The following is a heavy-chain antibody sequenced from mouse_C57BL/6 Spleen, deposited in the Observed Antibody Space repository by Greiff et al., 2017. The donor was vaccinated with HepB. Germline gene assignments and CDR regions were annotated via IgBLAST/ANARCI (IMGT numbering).Heavy chain of an antibody. CDR3: ARGDGNRGGNAMDY. CDR2: IYPGSGST. CDR1: GYTFTSYW. D-gene: IGHD2-1*01. V-gene: IGHV1-55*01. J-gene: IGHJ4*01. Sequence: VKLMESGAELVKPGASVKMSCKASGYTFTSYWITWVKQRPGQGLEWIGDIYPGSGSTNYNEKFKSKATLTVDTSSSTAYMQLSSLTSEDSAVYYCARGDGNRGGNAMDYWGQGTSVTVSS.